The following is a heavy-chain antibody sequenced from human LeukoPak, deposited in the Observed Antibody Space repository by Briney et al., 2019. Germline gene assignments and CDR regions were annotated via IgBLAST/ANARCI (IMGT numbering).Heavy chain of an antibody. CDR1: GFTFSSYA. D-gene: IGHD6-19*01. V-gene: IGHV3-23*01. CDR3: AKASHAILQWLVPPFFDY. CDR2: ISGSGGST. Sequence: GGSLRLSCAASGFTFSSYAMSWVRQAPGKGLEWVSAISGSGGSTCYADSVKGRFTISRDNSKNTLYLQMNSLRAEDTAVYYCAKASHAILQWLVPPFFDYWGQGTLVTVSS. J-gene: IGHJ4*02.